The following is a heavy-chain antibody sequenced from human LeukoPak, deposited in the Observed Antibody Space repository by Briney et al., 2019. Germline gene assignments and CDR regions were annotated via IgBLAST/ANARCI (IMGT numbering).Heavy chain of an antibody. D-gene: IGHD3-10*01. CDR2: IYHSGST. Sequence: SETLSLTCAVSGYSISSGYYWGWIRQPPGKGLEWIGSIYHSGSTYYNPSLKSRVTISVDTSKNQFSLKLSSVTAADTAVYYCARDHYYYGSGSYPYGPWGQGTLVTVSS. CDR3: ARDHYYYGSGSYPYGP. J-gene: IGHJ5*02. CDR1: GYSISSGYY. V-gene: IGHV4-38-2*02.